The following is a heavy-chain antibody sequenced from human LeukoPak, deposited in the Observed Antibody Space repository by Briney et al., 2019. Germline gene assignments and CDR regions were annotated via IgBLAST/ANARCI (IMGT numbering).Heavy chain of an antibody. V-gene: IGHV3-30*02. CDR2: IRTDGGEK. CDR3: ARIGYSTSWANFDY. CDR1: GFTFRNYG. Sequence: GGSLRLSCAASGFTFRNYGMHWVRQAPGKGLEGVASIRTDGGEKYHADSVQGRFSISRDNDKNTLYLQMDSLRAEDTALYYCARIGYSTSWANFDYWGQGTLVTVSS. J-gene: IGHJ4*02. D-gene: IGHD6-13*01.